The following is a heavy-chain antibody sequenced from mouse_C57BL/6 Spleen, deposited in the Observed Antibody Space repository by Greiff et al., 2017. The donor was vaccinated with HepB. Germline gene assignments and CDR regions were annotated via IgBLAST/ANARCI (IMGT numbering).Heavy chain of an antibody. CDR3: ARCGNWDYAMDY. J-gene: IGHJ4*01. V-gene: IGHV1-82*01. D-gene: IGHD2-1*01. CDR1: GYAFSSSW. CDR2: IYPGDGDT. Sequence: QVQLQQPGPELVKPGASVKISCKASGYAFSSSWMNWVKQRPGKGLEWIGRIYPGDGDTNYNGKFKGKATLTADKSSSTAYMQLSSLTSEDSAVYYCARCGNWDYAMDYWGQGTSVTVSS.